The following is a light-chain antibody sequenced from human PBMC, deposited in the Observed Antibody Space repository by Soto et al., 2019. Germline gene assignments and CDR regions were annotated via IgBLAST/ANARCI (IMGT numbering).Light chain of an antibody. CDR3: SSYAGGSNVL. CDR1: SSDVGGYNY. J-gene: IGLJ2*01. CDR2: EVT. Sequence: QSVLTQPPSASGSPGQSVTISCTGTSSDVGGYNYVSWYQQHPGQAPKLMIFEVTKRPSGVPDRFSASKSGNTASLTFSGLQAEDEADYYCSSYAGGSNVLFGGGTKVTVL. V-gene: IGLV2-8*01.